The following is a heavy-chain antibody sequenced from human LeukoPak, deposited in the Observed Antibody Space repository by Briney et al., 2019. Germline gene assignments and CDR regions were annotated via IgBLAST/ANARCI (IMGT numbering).Heavy chain of an antibody. CDR3: ARDLGYSSSWSLDY. V-gene: IGHV3-74*01. D-gene: IGHD6-13*01. J-gene: IGHJ4*02. CDR2: INSDGSST. Sequence: GGSLRLSCAASGFTFSSYWMHWVRQAPGKGLVWVSRINSDGSSTNYADSVKGRFTISRDNAKNTLYLQMNSLRAGDTAMYYCARDLGYSSSWSLDYWGQGTLVTVSS. CDR1: GFTFSSYW.